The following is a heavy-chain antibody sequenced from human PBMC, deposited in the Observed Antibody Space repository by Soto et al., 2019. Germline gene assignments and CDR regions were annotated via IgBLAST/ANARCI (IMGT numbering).Heavy chain of an antibody. CDR3: AAVGRSCSSTSCYTNWFDP. D-gene: IGHD2-2*02. CDR2: FYYSGTT. V-gene: IGHV4-39*01. CDR1: GGSISSSSYY. Sequence: QLQLQESGPGLVKPSETLSLTCTVSGGSISSSSYYWGWIRQPPGKGLEWFGSFYYSGTTYYNPSLKSRVTMSVDTSKNQFSLKLSSVTAADTAVYYCAAVGRSCSSTSCYTNWFDPWGQGTLFTVSS. J-gene: IGHJ5*02.